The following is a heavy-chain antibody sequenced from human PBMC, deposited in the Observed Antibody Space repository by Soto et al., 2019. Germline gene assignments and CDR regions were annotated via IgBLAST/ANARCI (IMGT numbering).Heavy chain of an antibody. CDR1: VFTFSIYT. J-gene: IGHJ4*02. V-gene: IGHV3-48*02. Sequence: GGSLRFSCVPSVFTFSIYTMNRVRQAPGRGLEWISYLSPTSSSIYYADSVKGRFTISRDNAKNSLFLQMNSLRDEDTAVYYCARKRVAFDCWGQGAMVTASS. CDR2: LSPTSSSI. CDR3: ARKRVAFDC. D-gene: IGHD5-12*01.